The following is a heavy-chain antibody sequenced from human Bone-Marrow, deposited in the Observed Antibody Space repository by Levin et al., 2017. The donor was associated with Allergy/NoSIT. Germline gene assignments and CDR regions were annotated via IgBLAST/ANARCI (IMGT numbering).Heavy chain of an antibody. CDR3: ARAHTSAWSSFDS. CDR1: GFTFNNYY. J-gene: IGHJ4*02. Sequence: GGSLRLSCAASGFTFNNYYMSWIRQAPGKGLEWLSHISSSGTYTNYADSVKGRFTITRDNAKHSVSLQMSSLGDDDSAVYFCARAHTSAWSSFDSWGQGALVTVSS. D-gene: IGHD6-19*01. V-gene: IGHV3-11*05. CDR2: ISSSGTYT.